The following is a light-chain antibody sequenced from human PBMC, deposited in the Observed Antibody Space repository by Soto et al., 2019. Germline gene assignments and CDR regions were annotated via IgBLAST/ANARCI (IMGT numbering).Light chain of an antibody. J-gene: IGLJ1*01. CDR1: SSDIGGYNY. CDR3: SSYTSSSALG. CDR2: DVS. Sequence: QSALTQPASVSGSPGQSITISCTGTSSDIGGYNYVSWYQQHPDKAPKLMIYDVSSRPSGVSTRFSASKSGNTASLTISGLQAEDEADYYCSSYTSSSALGFGTGTKVTV. V-gene: IGLV2-14*03.